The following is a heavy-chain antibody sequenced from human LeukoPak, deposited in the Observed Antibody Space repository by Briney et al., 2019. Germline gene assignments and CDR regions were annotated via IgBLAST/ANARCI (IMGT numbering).Heavy chain of an antibody. V-gene: IGHV4-34*01. Sequence: SETLSLTCTVSGGSISSYYWSWIRQPPGKGLEWIGEINHSGSTNYNPSLKSRVTISVDTSKNQFSLKLSSVTAADTAVYYCARFFAGYSSSWLLTHTKGAFDIWGQGTMVTVSS. CDR3: ARFFAGYSSSWLLTHTKGAFDI. CDR2: INHSGST. D-gene: IGHD6-13*01. CDR1: GGSISSYY. J-gene: IGHJ3*02.